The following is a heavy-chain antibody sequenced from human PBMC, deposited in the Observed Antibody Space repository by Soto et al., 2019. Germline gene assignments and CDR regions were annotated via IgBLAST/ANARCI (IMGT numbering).Heavy chain of an antibody. CDR1: GFIFQNFG. D-gene: IGHD6-13*01. CDR3: AKSWNLDFSATWYAPDY. Sequence: GGSLRLSCEASGFIFQNFGMHWVRQAPGKGLEWLGVVSSDGGRRYYADSVRGRLNISRDNPKNTLHLQLDRLSADDTAVYYCAKSWNLDFSATWYAPDYWGQGTLVTVSS. CDR2: VSSDGGRR. V-gene: IGHV3-30*18. J-gene: IGHJ4*02.